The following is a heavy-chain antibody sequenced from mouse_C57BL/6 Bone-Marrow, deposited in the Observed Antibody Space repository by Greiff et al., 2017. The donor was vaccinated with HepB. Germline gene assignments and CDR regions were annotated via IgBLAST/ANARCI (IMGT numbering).Heavy chain of an antibody. CDR3: YYDHGGFAY. CDR2: IDPETGGT. D-gene: IGHD2-4*01. J-gene: IGHJ3*01. CDR1: GYTFTDYE. Sequence: QVQLKESGAELVRPGASVTLSCKASGYTFTDYEMHWVKQTPVHGLEWIGAIDPETGGTAYNQKFKGKAILTADKSSSTAYMELRSLTSEDSAVYYCYYDHGGFAYWGQGTLVTVSA. V-gene: IGHV1-15*01.